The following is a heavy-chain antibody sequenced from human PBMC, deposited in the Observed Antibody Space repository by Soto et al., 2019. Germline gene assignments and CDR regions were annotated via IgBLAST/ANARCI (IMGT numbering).Heavy chain of an antibody. CDR2: ISYDGSNK. CDR1: GFTFSSYA. V-gene: IGHV3-30-3*01. J-gene: IGHJ4*02. CDR3: ARTSGTLAGPVDH. D-gene: IGHD6-19*01. Sequence: GGSLRLSCAASGFTFSSYAMHWVRQAPGKGLEWVAVISYDGSNKYYADSVKGRFTISRDNSKNTLYLQMNSLRAEDTAVYYCARTSGTLAGPVDHWSQGTLVTVSS.